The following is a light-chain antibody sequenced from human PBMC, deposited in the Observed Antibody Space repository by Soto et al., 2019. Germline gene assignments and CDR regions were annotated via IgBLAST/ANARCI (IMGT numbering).Light chain of an antibody. CDR3: QQYNNYPLT. CDR2: DAS. CDR1: QSISSW. V-gene: IGKV1-5*01. Sequence: DIQMTQSPSTLSASVGDRVTITCRASQSISSWLAWYQQKPGKSPKLLIYDASSLEIGVPSRFRGSGSGTEFTLTISTLQPDDFATYYYQQYNNYPLTFGGGTKVEIK. J-gene: IGKJ4*01.